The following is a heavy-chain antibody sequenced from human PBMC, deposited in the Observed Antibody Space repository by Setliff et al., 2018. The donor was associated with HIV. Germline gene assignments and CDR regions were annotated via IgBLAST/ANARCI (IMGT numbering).Heavy chain of an antibody. J-gene: IGHJ4*02. CDR1: GDSVSSNSAA. Sequence: HSQTLSLTCAISGDSVSSNSAAWNWIRQSPSRGLEWLGRTYYRSKWYNDYAVSVKSRITINPDTSKDQFSLQLNSVTPEDTAVYYCASSRRLRSSVYYFDYWGQGTLVTVSS. CDR2: TYYRSKWYN. CDR3: ASSRRLRSSVYYFDY. D-gene: IGHD5-12*01. V-gene: IGHV6-1*01.